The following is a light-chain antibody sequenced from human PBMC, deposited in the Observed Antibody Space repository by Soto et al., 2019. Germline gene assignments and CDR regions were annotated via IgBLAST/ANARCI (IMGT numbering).Light chain of an antibody. CDR2: GAS. CDR3: QKYNNWPRT. Sequence: EIVMPQSPATLSVSPGESSTLSGRASQSVSTNLVWYQQKPGQAHRLLIYGASTRATGIPARFSGSGSGTEFTLTISSLQSEDFAVYYCQKYNNWPRTFGKGNKVDIK. V-gene: IGKV3-15*01. J-gene: IGKJ1*01. CDR1: QSVSTN.